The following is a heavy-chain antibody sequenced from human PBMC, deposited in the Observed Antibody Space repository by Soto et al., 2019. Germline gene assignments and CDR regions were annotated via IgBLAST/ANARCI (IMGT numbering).Heavy chain of an antibody. CDR1: GFTFTNYW. D-gene: IGHD3-3*01. Sequence: EEQLVESGGTLVQPGGSLRLSCVASGFTFTNYWMRWVRQAPWKGLVWVSRIDVYGDSIIYADSVRGRFTVSRNNAKNTVFLQMNSRKTEEAAVYYCARSGFHHGFDVWGQGTVVTVSS. J-gene: IGHJ3*01. CDR3: ARSGFHHGFDV. V-gene: IGHV3-74*01. CDR2: IDVYGDSI.